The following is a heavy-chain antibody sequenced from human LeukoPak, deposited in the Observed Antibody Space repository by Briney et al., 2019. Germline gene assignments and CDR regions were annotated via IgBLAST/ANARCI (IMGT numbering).Heavy chain of an antibody. V-gene: IGHV1-8*02. CDR2: MNPNSGNT. J-gene: IGHJ3*02. CDR3: ARRLGLRWDLQAFDI. Sequence: VASVKVSCKASGYTFSIYDINWVRQATGQGLEWMGWMNPNSGNTGYAQKFQGRVTITRNTSISTAYMEVSSLRSEDTAVYYCARRLGLRWDLQAFDIWGQGTMVTVSS. CDR1: GYTFSIYD. D-gene: IGHD4-23*01.